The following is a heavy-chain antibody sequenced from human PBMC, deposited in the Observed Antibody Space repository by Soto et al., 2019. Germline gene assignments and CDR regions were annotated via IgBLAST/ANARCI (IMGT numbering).Heavy chain of an antibody. CDR1: GGSISSGGYY. J-gene: IGHJ6*02. Sequence: SETLSLTCPVSGGSISSGGYYWSWIRQHPGKGLEWIGYIYYSGSTYYNPSLKSRVTISVDTSKNQFSLKLSSVTAADTAVYYCARTRVGAIYYYYGMDVWGQGTTVTVSS. V-gene: IGHV4-31*03. CDR2: IYYSGST. D-gene: IGHD1-26*01. CDR3: ARTRVGAIYYYYGMDV.